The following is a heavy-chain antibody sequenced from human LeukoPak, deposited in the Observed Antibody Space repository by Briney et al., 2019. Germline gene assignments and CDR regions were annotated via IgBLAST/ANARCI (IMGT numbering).Heavy chain of an antibody. D-gene: IGHD4-23*01. CDR2: IYYSGST. V-gene: IGHV4-39*07. Sequence: TSETLSLTCTVSGDSIRRDNYYWGWIRQPPGKGLEWIGSIYYSGSTYYNPSLKSRVTISVDTSKNQFSLKLSSVTAADTAVYYCARDLLNEGNHLDYWGQGTLVTVSS. CDR1: GDSIRRDNYY. CDR3: ARDLLNEGNHLDY. J-gene: IGHJ4*02.